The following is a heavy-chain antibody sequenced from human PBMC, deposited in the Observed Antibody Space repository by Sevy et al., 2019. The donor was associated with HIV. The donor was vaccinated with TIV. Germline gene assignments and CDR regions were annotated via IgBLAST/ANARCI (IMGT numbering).Heavy chain of an antibody. D-gene: IGHD2-21*01. CDR1: GFSFSSYG. CDR3: VKEGGGEGGDH. CDR2: IQYDGSNK. Sequence: GGSLRLSCAASGFSFSSYGMHWVRQAPGKGLEWMSYIQYDGSNKDYADSVKCRFTISRDNSKNTLYLQMNSLRVEETAVFYCVKEGGGEGGDHWGQGTLVTVSS. J-gene: IGHJ4*02. V-gene: IGHV3-30*02.